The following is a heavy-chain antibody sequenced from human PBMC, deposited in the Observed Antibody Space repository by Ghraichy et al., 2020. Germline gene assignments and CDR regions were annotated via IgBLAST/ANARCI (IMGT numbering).Heavy chain of an antibody. J-gene: IGHJ4*02. V-gene: IGHV4-59*01. Sequence: ESLNISCAVSGGSIKTYSWTWIRQPPGKGLEWIGSIDDNGSTKYNPPLKNRVTISLDTSKNQFSLKVTSVTAADTAFYYCARDSPDYGGNGLDYWGQGTLVAVTS. CDR1: GGSIKTYS. CDR2: IDDNGST. CDR3: ARDSPDYGGNGLDY. D-gene: IGHD4-23*01.